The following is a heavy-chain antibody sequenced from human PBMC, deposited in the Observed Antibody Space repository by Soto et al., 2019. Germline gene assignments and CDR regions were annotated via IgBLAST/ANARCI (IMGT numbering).Heavy chain of an antibody. Sequence: QVQLVQSGAEVKKPGSSVKVSCKASGGTFSSYAISWVRQAPGQRLEWMGGSIPIFGTANYAQKFQGRVTITADESTSTAYRELSSLRSEDTAVYYCARAIVGATPGDYWGQGTLVTVSS. CDR3: ARAIVGATPGDY. V-gene: IGHV1-69*01. J-gene: IGHJ4*02. CDR2: SIPIFGTA. D-gene: IGHD1-26*01. CDR1: GGTFSSYA.